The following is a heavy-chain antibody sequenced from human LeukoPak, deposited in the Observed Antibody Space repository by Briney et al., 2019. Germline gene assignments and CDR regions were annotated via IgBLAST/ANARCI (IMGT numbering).Heavy chain of an antibody. J-gene: IGHJ4*02. CDR3: ARESPLGITGTTDY. CDR2: ISSSSSYI. CDR1: GFTFSSYS. V-gene: IGHV3-21*01. Sequence: PGGSLRLSCAASGFTFSSYSMNWVRQAPGKGLEWVSSISSSSSYIYYADSVKGRFTISRDNAKNSLYLQMNSLRAEDTAVYYCARESPLGITGTTDYWGQGTLVTVSS. D-gene: IGHD1-7*01.